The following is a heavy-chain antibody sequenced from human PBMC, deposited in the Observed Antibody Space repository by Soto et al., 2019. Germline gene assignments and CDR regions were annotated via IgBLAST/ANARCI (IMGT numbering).Heavy chain of an antibody. V-gene: IGHV1-18*01. J-gene: IGHJ3*02. CDR3: AMTYYYDSSDYFSAAFDI. CDR1: GYTFTSYG. CDR2: ISAYNGNT. D-gene: IGHD3-22*01. Sequence: GASVKVSCKASGYTFTSYGISWVRQAPGQGLEWMGWISAYNGNTAYAQKFQGRVTMTRNTSISTAYKELSSLRSEDTAVYYCAMTYYYDSSDYFSAAFDIWGQGTMVTVSS.